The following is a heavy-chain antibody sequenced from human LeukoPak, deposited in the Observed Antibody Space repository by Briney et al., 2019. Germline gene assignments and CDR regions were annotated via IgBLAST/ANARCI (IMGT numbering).Heavy chain of an antibody. J-gene: IGHJ4*02. Sequence: GGSLRLSCAASGFTFSSYSMNWVRQAPGKGLEWVSYISSSSSTIYYADSVKGRFTISRDNAKNSLYLQMNSLRAEDTAVYYCARYQGIYCSSTSCYPYWGQGTLVTVSS. CDR3: ARYQGIYCSSTSCYPY. CDR2: ISSSSSTI. V-gene: IGHV3-48*01. D-gene: IGHD2-2*01. CDR1: GFTFSSYS.